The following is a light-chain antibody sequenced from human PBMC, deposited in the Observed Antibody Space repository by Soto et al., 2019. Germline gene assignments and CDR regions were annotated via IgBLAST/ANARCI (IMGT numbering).Light chain of an antibody. V-gene: IGLV2-18*02. CDR2: EVN. CDR1: SSDIGGYNH. CDR3: SSYSSTTTYV. J-gene: IGLJ1*01. Sequence: QSALTQPPSVSGSPGQSVTISCTGTSSDIGGYNHVSWYQQPPGTAPKVMIYEVNDRPSGVPDRFSGSKSGNTASLTISGLQAEAEADYYCSSYSSTTTYVFGTGTKLTVL.